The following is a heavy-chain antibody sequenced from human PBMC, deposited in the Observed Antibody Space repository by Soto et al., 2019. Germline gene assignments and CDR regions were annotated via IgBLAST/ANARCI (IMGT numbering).Heavy chain of an antibody. Sequence: PSETLSLTCTVSGGSIRSYYWSWIRQPPGKGLEWIGYIYYSGSTNYNPSLKSRVTISVDTSKNQFSLKLSSVTAADTAVYYCAGAYSSGWYATYYYDSSGYYHYYYYGMDVWGQGTTVTVSS. D-gene: IGHD3-22*01. CDR3: AGAYSSGWYATYYYDSSGYYHYYYYGMDV. V-gene: IGHV4-59*01. J-gene: IGHJ6*02. CDR2: IYYSGST. CDR1: GGSIRSYY.